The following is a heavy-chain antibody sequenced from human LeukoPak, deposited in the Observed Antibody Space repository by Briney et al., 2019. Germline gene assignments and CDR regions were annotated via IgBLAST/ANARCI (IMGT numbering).Heavy chain of an antibody. V-gene: IGHV3-33*01. CDR3: ARDSSLFSSSWYPLDY. J-gene: IGHJ4*02. CDR1: GFTFRNYG. Sequence: GGSLRLSCAASGFTFRNYGMHWVRQAPGKGLEWVAVIWYDGSNKYYIDSVKGRFTTSGDNSKNTLYLQMNTLRVEGTAVYYCARDSSLFSSSWYPLDYWGQGTLVTVSS. CDR2: IWYDGSNK. D-gene: IGHD6-13*01.